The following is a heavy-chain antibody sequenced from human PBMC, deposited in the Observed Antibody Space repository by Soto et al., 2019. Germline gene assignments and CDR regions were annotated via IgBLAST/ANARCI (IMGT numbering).Heavy chain of an antibody. CDR2: ISGSGGST. CDR1: GFTFSSYA. D-gene: IGHD2-2*01. J-gene: IGHJ6*03. V-gene: IGHV3-23*01. Sequence: GGSLRLSCAASGFTFSSYAMSWVRQAPGKGLEWVSAISGSGGSTYYADSVKGRFTISRDNSKNTLYLQMNSLRAEDTAVYYCAKEGCSSTSCYEGYYYYYMDVWGKGTTVTVSS. CDR3: AKEGCSSTSCYEGYYYYYMDV.